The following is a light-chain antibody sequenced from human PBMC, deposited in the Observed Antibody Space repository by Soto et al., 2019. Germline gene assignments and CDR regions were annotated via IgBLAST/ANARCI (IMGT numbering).Light chain of an antibody. CDR3: AAWDDSLSGVV. CDR2: DSY. V-gene: IGLV1-44*01. J-gene: IGLJ3*02. CDR1: SSNIGNNS. Sequence: QSVLTQPPSASGTPGQRVTISCSGSSSNIGNNSVNWYQQFPGTAPKLLMYDSYQRPSGVPDRFSGSQSGASASLAISGLQSEDEADYHCAAWDDSLSGVVFGGGTKLTLL.